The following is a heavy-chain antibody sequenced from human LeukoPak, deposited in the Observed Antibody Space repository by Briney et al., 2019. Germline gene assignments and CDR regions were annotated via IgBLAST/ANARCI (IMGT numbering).Heavy chain of an antibody. J-gene: IGHJ6*02. V-gene: IGHV4-4*07. CDR2: FFTGGST. Sequence: EASETLSLTCTVSGGSIGSSYWSWNRQPAGKGLEWIGRFFTGGSTYYNPSLESRVTMSVDTSKNQFSLNLSSVTAADTAVYFCARGSGVALGMDVWGQGTTVIVSS. CDR1: GGSIGSSY. CDR3: ARGSGVALGMDV. D-gene: IGHD6-13*01.